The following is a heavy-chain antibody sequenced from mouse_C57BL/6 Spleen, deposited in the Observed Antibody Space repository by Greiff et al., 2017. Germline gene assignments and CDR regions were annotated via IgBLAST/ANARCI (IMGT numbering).Heavy chain of an antibody. CDR3: ARSYYYGYFDV. CDR2: IDPSDSYT. Sequence: VQLQQPGAELVRPGTSVKLSCKASGYTFTSYWMHWVKQRPGQGLEWIGVIDPSDSYTNYNQKFKGKATLTVDTSSSTAYMQLSSLTSEDSAVYYCARSYYYGYFDVWGTGTTVTVSS. J-gene: IGHJ1*03. D-gene: IGHD1-1*01. CDR1: GYTFTSYW. V-gene: IGHV1-59*01.